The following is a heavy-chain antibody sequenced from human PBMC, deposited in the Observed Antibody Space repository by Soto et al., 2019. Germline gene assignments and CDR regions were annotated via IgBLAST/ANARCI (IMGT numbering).Heavy chain of an antibody. CDR1: GGSISSYY. J-gene: IGHJ4*02. V-gene: IGHV4-59*01. CDR2: IYYSGNT. Sequence: PSETLSLTCTVSGGSISSYYWSWIRQPPGKGLEWIGYIYYSGNTYYNPSLKGRVTISIDTSKKQFSLKLTSVTAADTAVYYCARDGGSWVLDYWGQGALVTVSS. D-gene: IGHD1-26*01. CDR3: ARDGGSWVLDY.